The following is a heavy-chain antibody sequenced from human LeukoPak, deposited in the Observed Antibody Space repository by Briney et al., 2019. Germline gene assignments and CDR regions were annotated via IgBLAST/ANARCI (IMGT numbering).Heavy chain of an antibody. D-gene: IGHD3-16*01. CDR1: GLHFGSYG. J-gene: IGHJ4*02. V-gene: IGHV3-33*01. CDR2: IWYDGSNK. Sequence: PGGSLRLSHAAAGLHFGSYGMRCVRQAPGKGLEWVAVIWYDGSNKYYADSVKGRFTISRDNSKNTLYLQMNSLRAEDTAVYYCASEVGYDYVWGSLALDYWGQGTLVTVSS. CDR3: ASEVGYDYVWGSLALDY.